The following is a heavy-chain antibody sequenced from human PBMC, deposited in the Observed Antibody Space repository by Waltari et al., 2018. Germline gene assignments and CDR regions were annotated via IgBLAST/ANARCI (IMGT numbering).Heavy chain of an antibody. J-gene: IGHJ6*03. CDR1: GGTFSSYA. CDR2: IIPILGKA. V-gene: IGHV1-69*11. CDR3: ARESAGRHYYYYMDV. Sequence: QVQLVQSGAEVKKPGSSVKVSCKASGGTFSSYAISWVRQAPGQGLEWMGGIIPILGKANYHQTFQGRVTITADESTSTAYMELSSLRSEDTAVYYCARESAGRHYYYYMDVWGKGTTVTVSS.